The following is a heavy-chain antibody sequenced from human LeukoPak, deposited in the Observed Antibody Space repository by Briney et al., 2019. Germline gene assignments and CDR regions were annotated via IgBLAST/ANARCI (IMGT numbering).Heavy chain of an antibody. CDR3: ARLRGNCFPDY. D-gene: IGHD2-15*01. CDR2: IFYSGST. CDR1: GGSISSYY. V-gene: IGHV4-59*01. Sequence: SETLSLTCTVSGGSISSYYWTWIRQPPGKGLEWIAYIFYSGSTNYNPSLKSRVTISVDTSKNQFSLKLNSVTAADTAVYYCARLRGNCFPDYWGQGTLVTVSS. J-gene: IGHJ4*02.